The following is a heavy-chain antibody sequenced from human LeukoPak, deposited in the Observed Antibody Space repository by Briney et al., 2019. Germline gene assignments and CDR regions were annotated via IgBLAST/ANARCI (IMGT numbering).Heavy chain of an antibody. J-gene: IGHJ3*02. CDR1: GFTFSSYA. V-gene: IGHV3-30-3*01. CDR3: ARVRLEKKDAFDI. CDR2: ISYDGSNK. Sequence: PGGSLRLSCAASGFTFSSYAMHWVRQAPGKGLEWVAVISYDGSNKYYADSVKGGFTISRDNSKNTLYLQMNSLRAEDTAVYYCARVRLEKKDAFDIWGQGTMVTVSS. D-gene: IGHD4-17*01.